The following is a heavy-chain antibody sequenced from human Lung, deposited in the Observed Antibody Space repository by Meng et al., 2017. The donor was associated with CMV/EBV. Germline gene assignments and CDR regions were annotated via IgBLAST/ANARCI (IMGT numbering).Heavy chain of an antibody. V-gene: IGHV4-4*02. Sequence: VLSAASGPGMVHPSWTMSLTCVVSGGSMSSTNWWSWVHPPPGKGLEWIGEIYHSGSTNYNPSLKRRVSISVDKSKTQFSLKLSSVTAADTAGYYCARADKVRFDYWGQGTLVTVSS. CDR3: ARADKVRFDY. CDR2: IYHSGST. CDR1: GGSMSSTNW. J-gene: IGHJ4*02.